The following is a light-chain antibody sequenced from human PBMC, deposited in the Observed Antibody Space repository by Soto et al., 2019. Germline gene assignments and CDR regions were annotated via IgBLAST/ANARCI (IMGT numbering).Light chain of an antibody. CDR2: GAS. J-gene: IGKJ1*01. V-gene: IGKV3-20*01. CDR3: QHYGSSTWT. Sequence: EIVLTQSPGTLSLSPGEGATLSCRASQSVSSTYLAWYQQKPGQAPRLLIYGASSRATGIPDRFSGSGSGTDFTLTISRLEPEDFAAYYCQHYGSSTWTFGQGTKVEIK. CDR1: QSVSSTY.